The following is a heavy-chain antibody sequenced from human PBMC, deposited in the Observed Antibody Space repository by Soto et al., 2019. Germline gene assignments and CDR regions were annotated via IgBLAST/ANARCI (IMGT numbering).Heavy chain of an antibody. CDR3: AAGGGLPRYY. CDR2: IYHSGST. Sequence: QLQLQESGSGLVKPSQTLSLTCAVSGGSISSGGYSWSWIRQPPGKGLEWIGYIYHSGSTYYNPARKSRVTLSVDRAKNQFSLKVTSVTAADTAVYYCAAGGGLPRYYWGQGTLVTVSS. CDR1: GGSISSGGYS. J-gene: IGHJ4*02. D-gene: IGHD5-12*01. V-gene: IGHV4-30-2*01.